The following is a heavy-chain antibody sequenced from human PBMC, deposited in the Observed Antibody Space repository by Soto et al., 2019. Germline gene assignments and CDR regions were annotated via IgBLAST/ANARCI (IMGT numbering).Heavy chain of an antibody. D-gene: IGHD3-22*01. J-gene: IGHJ3*02. CDR1: VYSFTSYR. V-gene: IGHV5-10-1*01. Sequence: GQSLKSSGERPVYSFTSYRITWVHQMPGKDLEWMGRIDPSDSYTNYSPSFQGHVTISGDKSITTAYLQWSSLKASDTAMYYCASYDSSGLDAFDIWGQGTMVTVSS. CDR2: IDPSDSYT. CDR3: ASYDSSGLDAFDI.